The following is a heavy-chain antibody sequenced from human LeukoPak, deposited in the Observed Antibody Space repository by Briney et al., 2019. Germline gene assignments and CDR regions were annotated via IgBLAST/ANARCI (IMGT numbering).Heavy chain of an antibody. Sequence: PGGSLRLSCAASGFTFSSYWMAWVAQAPGKGLEWVANIKPDGSEKYYVDSLKGRFTISRDNAENSLYLQMKSLRDEDTAVYFCARAAVAAPGDVWGQGTTVTVSS. D-gene: IGHD2-15*01. CDR2: IKPDGSEK. CDR3: ARAAVAAPGDV. J-gene: IGHJ6*02. V-gene: IGHV3-7*04. CDR1: GFTFSSYW.